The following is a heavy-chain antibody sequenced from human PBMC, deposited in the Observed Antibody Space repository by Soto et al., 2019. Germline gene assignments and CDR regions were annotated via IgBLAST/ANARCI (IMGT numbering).Heavy chain of an antibody. CDR2: VTNTGGIT. V-gene: IGHV3-23*01. Sequence: EVQLLESGGGLVQPGGSLRLSCAASGFKFTSYAMAWVRQPPGKGLEWVASVTNTGGITHHADSVKGRFTISRDNSKNTVFLQMHSLRPDDTAMYYCTKVFRSCTPQNCYSRSPPDYWGQGTLVTVSA. CDR3: TKVFRSCTPQNCYSRSPPDY. CDR1: GFKFTSYA. D-gene: IGHD2-15*01. J-gene: IGHJ4*02.